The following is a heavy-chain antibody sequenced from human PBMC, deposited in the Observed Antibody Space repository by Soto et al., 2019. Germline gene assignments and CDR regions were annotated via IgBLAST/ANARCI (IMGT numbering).Heavy chain of an antibody. CDR1: GYTFTSYD. J-gene: IGHJ4*02. D-gene: IGHD2-15*01. V-gene: IGHV1-8*01. CDR3: ARAWGYCSGGSCYSYDFDY. Sequence: QVQLVQSGAEVKKPGASVKVSCKASGYTFTSYDINWVRQATGQGLEWMGWMNPNSGNTGYAQKFQGRVTMTRNTSISTAYMELSSLRSEDTAVYYCARAWGYCSGGSCYSYDFDYWGQGTLVTVSS. CDR2: MNPNSGNT.